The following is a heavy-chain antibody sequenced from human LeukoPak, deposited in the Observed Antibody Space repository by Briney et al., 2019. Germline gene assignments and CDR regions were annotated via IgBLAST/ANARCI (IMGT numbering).Heavy chain of an antibody. V-gene: IGHV3-23*01. Sequence: GGSLRPSCAASAFTFSRDDMAWVRQPPGKRPEWISSISGNGAGTHYIDSVRGRFIISRDNSKNTVYLQMNSLRAEDTAIYYCAREDSSMVLSLDYWGQGTPVTVSS. CDR1: AFTFSRDD. CDR2: ISGNGAGT. D-gene: IGHD5-18*01. J-gene: IGHJ4*02. CDR3: AREDSSMVLSLDY.